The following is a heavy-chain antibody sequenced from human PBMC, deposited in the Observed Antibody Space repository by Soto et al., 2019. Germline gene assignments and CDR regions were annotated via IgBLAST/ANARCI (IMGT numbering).Heavy chain of an antibody. J-gene: IGHJ4*02. CDR1: GFTFHNFA. CDR2: ISGSGDGT. V-gene: IGHV3-23*01. CDR3: AGPGYSSQDY. D-gene: IGHD5-18*01. Sequence: GGSLRLSCAASGFTFHNFALSWVRQAPGKGLEWVSAISGSGDGTDYADSVKGRFTISRDNFKDTLYLQMNSLGAEDTAIYYCAGPGYSSQDYWGQGTLVTVSS.